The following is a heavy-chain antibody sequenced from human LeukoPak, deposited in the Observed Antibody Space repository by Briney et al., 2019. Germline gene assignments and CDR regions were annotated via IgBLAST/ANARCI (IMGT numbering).Heavy chain of an antibody. J-gene: IGHJ6*02. CDR1: GFTFSSYG. V-gene: IGHV3-33*01. D-gene: IGHD4-17*01. CDR2: IWYDGSNK. CDR3: ARDPAYGDYASNYYYYYGMDA. Sequence: GGSLRLSCAASGFTFSSYGMHWVRQAPGKGLEWVAVIWYDGSNKYYADSVKGRFTISRDNSKNTLYLQMNSLRAEDTAVYYCARDPAYGDYASNYYYYYGMDAWGQGTTVTVSS.